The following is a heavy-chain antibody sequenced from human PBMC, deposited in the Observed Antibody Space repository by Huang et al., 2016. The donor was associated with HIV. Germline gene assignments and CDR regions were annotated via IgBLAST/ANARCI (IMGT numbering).Heavy chain of an antibody. CDR1: GGSFSGHY. J-gene: IGHJ3*02. CDR3: ARMFKYDSGGYWGNDAFDI. CDR2: SSDSGRN. V-gene: IGHV4-34*02. Sequence: QVQLQQWGAELLKPSETLSLTCAVSGGSFSGHYWTWIRQPPGRGLEWIGESSDSGRNTYNPSLKSRVTISGDTSQSQFSLKLNSVTAADTAIYYCARMFKYDSGGYWGNDAFDIWGQGTMVTVSS. D-gene: IGHD3-22*01.